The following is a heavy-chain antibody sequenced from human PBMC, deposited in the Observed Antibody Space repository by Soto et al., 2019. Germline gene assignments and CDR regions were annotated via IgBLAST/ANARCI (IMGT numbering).Heavy chain of an antibody. CDR1: GFIFDDYA. D-gene: IGHD1-1*01. V-gene: IGHV3-9*01. CDR2: ISWNSDDR. Sequence: EVQLVESGGGLVQPGRSLRLSCAASGFIFDDYAMHWVRQVPGKGLEWVSGISWNSDDRAYADSVKGRFTISRDNAKNALYLQINNLRAEDTAFYYFVNKNEFYFDYWGQGTLVTVSS. J-gene: IGHJ4*01. CDR3: VNKNEFYFDY.